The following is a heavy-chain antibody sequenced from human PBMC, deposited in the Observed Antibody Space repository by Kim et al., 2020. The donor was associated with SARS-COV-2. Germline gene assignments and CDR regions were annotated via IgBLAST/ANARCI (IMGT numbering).Heavy chain of an antibody. J-gene: IGHJ4*02. D-gene: IGHD2-2*01. Sequence: GGSLRLSCAASGFTFSTYGMHWVRQAPGKGLEWVAVIWYDGSNEHYVDSVKGRFTISRDQSKNTVYLQMNSLRVEDTAVYYCARDQWGAKCSSVTCSHFDYWGQGTLVTVSS. CDR2: IWYDGSNE. V-gene: IGHV3-33*01. CDR1: GFTFSTYG. CDR3: ARDQWGAKCSSVTCSHFDY.